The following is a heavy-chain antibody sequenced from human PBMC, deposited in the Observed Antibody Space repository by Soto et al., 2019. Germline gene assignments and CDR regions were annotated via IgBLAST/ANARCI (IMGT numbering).Heavy chain of an antibody. CDR2: VDHRGST. V-gene: IGHV4-34*02. J-gene: IGHJ6*02. Sequence: QVHLQQRGAGLLKPSETLSLNCVVSGESFSGYYWSWIRQTPGMGLEWIGEVDHRGSTTYNPSLKKRASISIDSSKNLFSLELTSVTAADTALYFCARYEYGTSLYGVDVWGQGTRVTVSS. D-gene: IGHD6-6*01. CDR1: GESFSGYY. CDR3: ARYEYGTSLYGVDV.